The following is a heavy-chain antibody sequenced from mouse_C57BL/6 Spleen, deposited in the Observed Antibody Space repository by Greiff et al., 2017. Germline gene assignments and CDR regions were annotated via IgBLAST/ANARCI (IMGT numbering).Heavy chain of an antibody. Sequence: VQLKQSGPELVKPGASVKIPCKASGYTFTDYNMDWVKQSHGKSLEWIGDINPNNGGTIYNQKFKGKATLTVDKSSSTAYMELRSLTSEDTAVYYCARSGYYSNFYAMDYWGQGTSVTVSS. V-gene: IGHV1-18*01. J-gene: IGHJ4*01. CDR3: ARSGYYSNFYAMDY. D-gene: IGHD2-5*01. CDR1: GYTFTDYN. CDR2: INPNNGGT.